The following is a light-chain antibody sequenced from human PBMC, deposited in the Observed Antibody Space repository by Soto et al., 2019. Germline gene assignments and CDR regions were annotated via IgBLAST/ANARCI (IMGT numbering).Light chain of an antibody. CDR1: QSVSSF. CDR3: QQRSNWPRT. CDR2: DAS. V-gene: IGKV3-11*01. Sequence: EIVLTQSPATLSLSPGERATLSCRASQSVSSFLAWYQQKPGQAPRLLIYDASTRATGIPARFSGIGSRTDFTLTISSLEPEDFAVYYCQQRSNWPRTLGQGTRLESK. J-gene: IGKJ5*01.